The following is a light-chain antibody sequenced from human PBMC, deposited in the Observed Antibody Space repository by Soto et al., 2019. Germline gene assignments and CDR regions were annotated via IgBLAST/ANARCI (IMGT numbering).Light chain of an antibody. J-gene: IGLJ3*02. CDR3: ATRDSSLYAGV. Sequence: QSVLTQPPSVSAAPGQRVAISCSGSFSNIGTNYVSWYQVLPGSAPKLLIYENDKRPSEIFARFSASKSGTSATLAITGLQAGDEGDYYCATRDSSLYAGVFGGGTKLTVL. V-gene: IGLV1-51*01. CDR2: END. CDR1: FSNIGTNY.